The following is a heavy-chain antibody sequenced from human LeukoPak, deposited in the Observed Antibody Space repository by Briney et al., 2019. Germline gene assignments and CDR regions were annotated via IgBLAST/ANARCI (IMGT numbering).Heavy chain of an antibody. CDR2: IYYSGST. D-gene: IGHD3-9*01. Sequence: SETLSLTCTVSGGSISSSSYYWGWIRQPPGKGLEWIGSIYYSGSTYYNPSLKSRVTISVDTSKNQFSLKLSSVTAADTAVYYCAREQKTPKFLRYFDWSPFDYWGQGTLVTVSS. CDR3: AREQKTPKFLRYFDWSPFDY. V-gene: IGHV4-39*07. J-gene: IGHJ4*02. CDR1: GGSISSSSYY.